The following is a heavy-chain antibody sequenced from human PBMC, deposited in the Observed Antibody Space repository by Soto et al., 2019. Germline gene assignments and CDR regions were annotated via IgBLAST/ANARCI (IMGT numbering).Heavy chain of an antibody. CDR1: GFTFSAYF. CDR2: IRNKANSYTT. D-gene: IGHD6-25*01. V-gene: IGHV3-72*01. Sequence: EVQLVESGGGLVLPGGSLRLSCAASGFTFSAYFMDWVRQAAGKGLEWVGRIRNKANSYTTEYAASVNGRFTISRDDSNNLMYLQMKSLKTDDTAVYYCTGGPAHSCGRGTLVTVSS. J-gene: IGHJ4*02. CDR3: TGGPAHS.